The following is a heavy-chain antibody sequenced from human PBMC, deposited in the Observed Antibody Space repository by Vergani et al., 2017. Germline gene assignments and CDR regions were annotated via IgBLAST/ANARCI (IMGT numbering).Heavy chain of an antibody. CDR2: IIPIFGTA. Sequence: QVQLVQSGAEVKKPGSSVKVSCKASGGTFSSYAISWVRQAPGQGLEWMGGIIPIFGTANYAQKFQGRVTITADESTRPAYMELSSLRSEDTAVYYCVRDPSWLLVGRYYYGMDVWGQGTTVTVSS. D-gene: IGHD2-15*01. CDR1: GGTFSSYA. J-gene: IGHJ6*02. CDR3: VRDPSWLLVGRYYYGMDV. V-gene: IGHV1-69*01.